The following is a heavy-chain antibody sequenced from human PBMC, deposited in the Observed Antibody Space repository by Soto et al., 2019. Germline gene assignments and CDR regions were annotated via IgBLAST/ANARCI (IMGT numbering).Heavy chain of an antibody. J-gene: IGHJ4*02. V-gene: IGHV4-34*01. CDR1: GGSFSGYY. CDR2: INHSGST. CDR3: ARVRSPLYDFWSGYAFDY. D-gene: IGHD3-3*01. Sequence: QVQLQKWGAGLLKPSETLSLTCAVYGGSFSGYYWSWIRQPPGKGLEWIGEINHSGSTNYNPSLKSRVTISVDTSKNQFSLKLSSVTAADTAVYYCARVRSPLYDFWSGYAFDYWGQGTLVTVSS.